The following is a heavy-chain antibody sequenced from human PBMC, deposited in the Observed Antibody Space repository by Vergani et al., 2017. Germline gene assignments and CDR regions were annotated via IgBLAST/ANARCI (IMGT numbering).Heavy chain of an antibody. D-gene: IGHD3-10*01. Sequence: QVQLVQSGAEVKKPGASVKVSCKASGYTFTNYYIHWVRQAPGQGLEWMGIINPSGGSTSYAQKFQGRVTMTRDTSTSTDYMELSSLRSEDTAVYYCASRDGGSGMRPRSDYYYGMDVWGQGTTVTVSS. CDR2: INPSGGST. CDR1: GYTFTNYY. J-gene: IGHJ6*02. V-gene: IGHV1-46*01. CDR3: ASRDGGSGMRPRSDYYYGMDV.